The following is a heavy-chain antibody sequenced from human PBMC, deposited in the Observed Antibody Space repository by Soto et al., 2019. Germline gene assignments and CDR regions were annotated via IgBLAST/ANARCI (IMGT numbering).Heavy chain of an antibody. CDR3: ARGGRSTSYYYYYGMDV. Sequence: SVKVSCKASGGTFSSYAISWVRQAPGQGLEWMGGIIPIFGTANYAQRFQGRVTITADESTSTAYMELSSLRSEDTAVYYCARGGRSTSYYYYYGMDVWGQGTTVTVSS. CDR2: IIPIFGTA. V-gene: IGHV1-69*13. D-gene: IGHD2-2*01. CDR1: GGTFSSYA. J-gene: IGHJ6*02.